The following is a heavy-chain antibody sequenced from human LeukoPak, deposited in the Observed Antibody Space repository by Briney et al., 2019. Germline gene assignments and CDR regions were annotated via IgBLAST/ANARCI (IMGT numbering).Heavy chain of an antibody. V-gene: IGHV3-49*03. D-gene: IGHD2-15*01. CDR3: TSDPHYSHGNPHDF. Sequence: GGSLRLSCTASGFTFCDYAFSWFRQAPSKWLEWLRFIRSKYHGRTTEYAESVKGSFTITTNDPNSIAYLQTNSLIIEDPAVYFCTSDPHYSHGNPHDFWGQGTRVTVSS. J-gene: IGHJ4*02. CDR2: IRSKYHGRTT. CDR1: GFTFCDYA.